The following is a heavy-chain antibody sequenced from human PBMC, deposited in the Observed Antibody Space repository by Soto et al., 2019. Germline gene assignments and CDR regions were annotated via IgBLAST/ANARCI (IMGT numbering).Heavy chain of an antibody. Sequence: QVQLQQWGAGLLKPSETLSLTCAVYGGSFSGYYWSWIRQPPGKGLEWLGEINHSGSTNYNPSLKSRVTISVDTSKNQFSLKLSSVTAADTAVYYCARGKIAVAGEFDYWGQGTLVTVSS. D-gene: IGHD6-19*01. CDR2: INHSGST. CDR1: GGSFSGYY. CDR3: ARGKIAVAGEFDY. J-gene: IGHJ4*02. V-gene: IGHV4-34*01.